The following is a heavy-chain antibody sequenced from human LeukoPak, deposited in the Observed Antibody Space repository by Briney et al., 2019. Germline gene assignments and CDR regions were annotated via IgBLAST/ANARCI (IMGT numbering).Heavy chain of an antibody. CDR2: ISSSGSTI. D-gene: IGHD3-3*01. J-gene: IGHJ6*02. V-gene: IGHV3-11*01. CDR3: ARIYDFWSGYYHAVYYYGMDV. CDR1: GFTFSDYY. Sequence: GGSLRLSCAASGFTFSDYYMSWIRQAPGKGLEWVSYISSSGSTIYYADSVKGRFTISRDNAKNSLYLQMNSLRAEDTAVYYCARIYDFWSGYYHAVYYYGMDVWGQGTTVAVSS.